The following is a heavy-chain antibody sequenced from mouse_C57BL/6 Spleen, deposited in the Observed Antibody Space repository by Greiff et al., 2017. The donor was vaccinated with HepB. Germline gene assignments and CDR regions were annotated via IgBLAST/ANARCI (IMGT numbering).Heavy chain of an antibody. CDR2: INPNNGGT. CDR3: ARRGYYEYPFAY. D-gene: IGHD2-4*01. CDR1: GYTFTDYY. J-gene: IGHJ3*01. Sequence: EVQLQQSRPELVKPGASVKISCKASGYTFTDYYMNWVKQSHGKSLEWIGDINPNNGGTSYNQKFKGKATLTVDKSSSTAYMELRSLTSEDSAVYYCARRGYYEYPFAYWGQGTLVTVSA. V-gene: IGHV1-26*01.